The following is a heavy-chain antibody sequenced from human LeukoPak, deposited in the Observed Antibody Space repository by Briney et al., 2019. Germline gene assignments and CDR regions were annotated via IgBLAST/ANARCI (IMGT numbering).Heavy chain of an antibody. D-gene: IGHD6-13*01. CDR2: IIPIFGTA. V-gene: IGHV1-69*13. CDR3: ARDTAAAGLRIFDY. CDR1: GGTFTSYA. Sequence: ASQKVSCKASGGTFTSYAISWVRQAPGQGVEWIGGIIPIFGTANYAQKFQGRVTITADESTSTAYMELSSLRSEDTAVYYCARDTAAAGLRIFDYCGQGTLVTVSS. J-gene: IGHJ4*02.